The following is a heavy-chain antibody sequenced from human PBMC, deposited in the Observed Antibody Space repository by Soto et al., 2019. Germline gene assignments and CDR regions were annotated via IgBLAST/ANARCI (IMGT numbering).Heavy chain of an antibody. CDR3: AGGLSENDYARSGP. CDR2: MSGRGDNT. V-gene: IGHV3-23*01. Sequence: EEQLLESGGGLVQPGGSLRLSCAASGLTFSNYGMTWVRQAPGKGLEWVSGMSGRGDNTYYVDSAKGRFTVSRDNSRNTLYLHMNGLRAEDTAVYYCAGGLSENDYARSGPWGQGTRVTVSS. D-gene: IGHD1-1*01. J-gene: IGHJ5*02. CDR1: GLTFSNYG.